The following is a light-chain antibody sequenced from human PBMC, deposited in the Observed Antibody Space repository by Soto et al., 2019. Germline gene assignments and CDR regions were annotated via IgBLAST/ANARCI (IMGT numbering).Light chain of an antibody. Sequence: EIVLTQSPGTLSLSPGERVTLSCRASQSVTNNYLAWYQQKPGQAPRLLIYGASSRATGVPDRFSGSGSGTDFTLTINRLEPEDFAVYYCQQYDTSPALTFGGGTKVEIK. CDR3: QQYDTSPALT. CDR2: GAS. V-gene: IGKV3-20*01. J-gene: IGKJ4*01. CDR1: QSVTNNY.